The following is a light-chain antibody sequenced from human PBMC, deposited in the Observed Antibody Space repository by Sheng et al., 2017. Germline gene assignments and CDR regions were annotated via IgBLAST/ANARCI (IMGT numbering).Light chain of an antibody. J-gene: IGLJ1*01. CDR1: SSDVGGYKH. Sequence: SALTQPASVSGSPGQSITISCTGTSSDVGGYKHVSWYQQHPGKPPKLIIYDVNDRPSGVSSRFSGSKSGNRASLTISGLQAEDEAEYFCSSYTTISTLVFGSGTKVTVL. V-gene: IGLV2-14*03. CDR2: DVN. CDR3: SSYTTISTLV.